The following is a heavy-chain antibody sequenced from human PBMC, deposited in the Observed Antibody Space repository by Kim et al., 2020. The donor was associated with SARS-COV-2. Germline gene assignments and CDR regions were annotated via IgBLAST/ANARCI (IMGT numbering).Heavy chain of an antibody. Sequence: ADPVQGRFTITRENSQNTMYLQMNSLRAEDMAVYYCAKDRYYGSGSPLDYWGQGTLVTVSS. V-gene: IGHV3-33*06. D-gene: IGHD3-10*01. J-gene: IGHJ4*02. CDR3: AKDRYYGSGSPLDY.